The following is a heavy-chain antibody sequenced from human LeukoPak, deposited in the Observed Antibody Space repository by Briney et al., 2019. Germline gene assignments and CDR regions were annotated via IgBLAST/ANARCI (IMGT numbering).Heavy chain of an antibody. D-gene: IGHD1-26*01. Sequence: GASVKVSCKASGYTFTGYYMHWVRQAPGQGLEWMGWINPNSGGTNYAQKFRGRVTMTRDMSTSTVYMELRSLRPDDTAVYYCARVVGATYYFDYWGQGTLVTVSS. J-gene: IGHJ4*02. CDR1: GYTFTGYY. V-gene: IGHV1-2*02. CDR3: ARVVGATYYFDY. CDR2: INPNSGGT.